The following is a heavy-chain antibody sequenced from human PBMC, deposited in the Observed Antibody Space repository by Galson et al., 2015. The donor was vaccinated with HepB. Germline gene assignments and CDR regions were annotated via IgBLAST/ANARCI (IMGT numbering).Heavy chain of an antibody. Sequence: SVKVSCKASGGTFSSYAISWVRQAPGQGLEWMGGIIPIFGTANYAQKFQGRVTITADESTSTAYMELSSLRSEDTAVYYCARGGAAVADRPPRYYGMDVWGQGTTVTVSS. CDR3: ARGGAAVADRPPRYYGMDV. CDR2: IIPIFGTA. D-gene: IGHD6-19*01. CDR1: GGTFSSYA. J-gene: IGHJ6*02. V-gene: IGHV1-69*13.